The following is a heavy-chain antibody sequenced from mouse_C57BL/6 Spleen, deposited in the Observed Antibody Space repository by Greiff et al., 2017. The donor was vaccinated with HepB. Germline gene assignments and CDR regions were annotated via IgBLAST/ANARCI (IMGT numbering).Heavy chain of an antibody. CDR3: ARSMIKSSYYAMDY. CDR1: GYAFSSYW. D-gene: IGHD2-4*01. CDR2: IYPGDGDT. J-gene: IGHJ4*01. V-gene: IGHV1-80*01. Sequence: VQLQESGAELVKPGASVKISCKASGYAFSSYWMNWVKQRPGKGLEWIGQIYPGDGDTNYNGKFKGKATLTADKSSSTAYMQLSSLTSEDSAVYFCARSMIKSSYYAMDYWGQGTSVTVSS.